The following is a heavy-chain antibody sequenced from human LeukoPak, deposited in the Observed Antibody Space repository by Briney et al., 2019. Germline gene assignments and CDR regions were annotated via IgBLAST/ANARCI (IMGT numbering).Heavy chain of an antibody. CDR1: GYSFTSYW. D-gene: IGHD4-17*01. CDR3: ARPLRDYFGPYYYYYGMDV. Sequence: GESLKISCKGSGYSFTSYWIGWVRQMPGKGLEWMGIIYPGDSDTRYSPSFQGQVNISADKSISTAYLQWSSLKASDTAMYYCARPLRDYFGPYYYYYGMDVWGQGTTVTVSS. J-gene: IGHJ6*02. V-gene: IGHV5-51*01. CDR2: IYPGDSDT.